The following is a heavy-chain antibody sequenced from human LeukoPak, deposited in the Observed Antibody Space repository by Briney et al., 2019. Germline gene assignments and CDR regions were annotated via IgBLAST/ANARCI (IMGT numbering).Heavy chain of an antibody. CDR1: GYTFTSYD. Sequence: APVKVSCKASGYTFTSYDINWVRQATGQGLEWMGWMNPNSGNTGYAQKFQGRVTMTRNTSISTAYMELSSLRSEDTAVYYCARGLVVLAATSWAFDIWGHGTMVTASS. D-gene: IGHD2-15*01. CDR2: MNPNSGNT. J-gene: IGHJ3*02. V-gene: IGHV1-8*01. CDR3: ARGLVVLAATSWAFDI.